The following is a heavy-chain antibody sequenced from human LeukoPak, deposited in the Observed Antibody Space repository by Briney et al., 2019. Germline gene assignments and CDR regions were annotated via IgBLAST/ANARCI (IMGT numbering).Heavy chain of an antibody. CDR3: ARSSYDYGGIEGPFDY. J-gene: IGHJ4*02. V-gene: IGHV3-33*01. CDR2: IWYDGSNK. Sequence: PGRSLRLSCAASGFTFSSYGMHWVRQAPGKGLEWVAVIWYDGSNKYYADSVKGRFTISRDNSKNTLYLQMNSLRAEDTAVYYCARSSYDYGGIEGPFDYWGQGTLVTVSS. CDR1: GFTFSSYG. D-gene: IGHD4-23*01.